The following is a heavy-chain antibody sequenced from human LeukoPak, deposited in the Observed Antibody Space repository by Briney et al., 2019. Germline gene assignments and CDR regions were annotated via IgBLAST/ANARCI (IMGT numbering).Heavy chain of an antibody. V-gene: IGHV3-74*01. J-gene: IGHJ3*02. CDR3: ARDRLLWFGELTQNKHDAFDI. CDR2: INSDGSST. D-gene: IGHD3-10*01. Sequence: GGSLRLSCAASGFTFSSYWMHWVRQAPGKGLVWVSRINSDGSSTSYADSAKGRFTISRDNAKNTLYLQMNSLRAEDTAVYYCARDRLLWFGELTQNKHDAFDIWGQGTMVTVSS. CDR1: GFTFSSYW.